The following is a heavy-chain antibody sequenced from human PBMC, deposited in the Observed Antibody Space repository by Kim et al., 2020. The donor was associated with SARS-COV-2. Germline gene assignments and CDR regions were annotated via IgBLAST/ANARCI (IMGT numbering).Heavy chain of an antibody. CDR1: GFTFSSYS. CDR3: ARDTDYDFWSGYKASFDY. J-gene: IGHJ4*02. V-gene: IGHV3-48*02. D-gene: IGHD3-3*01. CDR2: ISSSSSTI. Sequence: GGSLRLSCAASGFTFSSYSMNWVRQAPGKGLEWVSYISSSSSTIYYADSVKGRFTISRDNSKNSLYLQMNSLRDEDTAVYYCARDTDYDFWSGYKASFDYWGQGTLVTVSS.